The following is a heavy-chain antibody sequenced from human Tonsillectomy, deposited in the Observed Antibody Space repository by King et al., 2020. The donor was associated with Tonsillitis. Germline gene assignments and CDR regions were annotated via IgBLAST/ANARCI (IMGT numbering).Heavy chain of an antibody. D-gene: IGHD1-26*01. J-gene: IGHJ4*02. CDR3: ARCVSGSFDY. CDR2: MYYSGPI. Sequence: QLQESGPGVVKPSETLSLTCTVSGGSISSSDHYWAWIRQPPGKGLEWLGYMYYSGPIFYNPSLKSRITISGGTSENRFSLTVSSVTAADTAVYFCARCVSGSFDYWGQGALVTVSS. CDR1: GGSISSSDHY. V-gene: IGHV4-39*01.